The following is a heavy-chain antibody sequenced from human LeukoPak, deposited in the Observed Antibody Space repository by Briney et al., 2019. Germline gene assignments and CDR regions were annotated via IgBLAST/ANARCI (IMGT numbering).Heavy chain of an antibody. V-gene: IGHV4-38-2*02. CDR1: GYSISSGYY. CDR2: IYHSGST. Sequence: SETLSLTCTVSGYSISSGYYWGWIRQPPGKGPEWIGSIYHSGSTYYNPSLKSRVTISVDTSKNQFSLKLSSVTAADTAVYYCARIRGGGTIFDYWGQGTLVTVSS. CDR3: ARIRGGGTIFDY. D-gene: IGHD1-14*01. J-gene: IGHJ4*02.